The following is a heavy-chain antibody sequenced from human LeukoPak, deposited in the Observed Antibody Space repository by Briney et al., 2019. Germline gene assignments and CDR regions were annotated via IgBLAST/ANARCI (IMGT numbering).Heavy chain of an antibody. CDR3: AKERGAGGIVVVVAASGAFDI. CDR1: VFTFSSYA. CDR2: ISGSGGSA. Sequence: GGSLRLSCAASVFTFSSYAMSWVRQAPGKGLEWVSAISGSGGSAYYADSVKGRFTISRDNSKNTLYMQINSLRAEDTAVYYCAKERGAGGIVVVVAASGAFDIWGQGTMVTVSS. V-gene: IGHV3-23*01. D-gene: IGHD2-15*01. J-gene: IGHJ3*02.